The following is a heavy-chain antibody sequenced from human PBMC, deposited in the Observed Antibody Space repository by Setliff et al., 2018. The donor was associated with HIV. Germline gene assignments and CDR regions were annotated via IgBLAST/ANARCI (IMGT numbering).Heavy chain of an antibody. V-gene: IGHV4-39*01. J-gene: IGHJ4*02. CDR3: ARVVDADYLDY. CDR2: IYYSGST. CDR1: AGSIRSSTYY. Sequence: PSETLSLTCTVSAGSIRSSTYYRAWIRQPPGKGLEWIGTIYYSGSTYYNPSLKSRVTISVDTSKNQFSLKLTSVTAADTAMYYCARVVDADYLDYWGQGTPVTVSS. D-gene: IGHD2-15*01.